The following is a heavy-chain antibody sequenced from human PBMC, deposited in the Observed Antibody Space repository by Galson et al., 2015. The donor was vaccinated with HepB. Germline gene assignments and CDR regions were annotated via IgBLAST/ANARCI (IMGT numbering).Heavy chain of an antibody. Sequence: SVKVSCKASGGTFSSYAISWVRQAPGQGLEWMGGIIPIFGTANYAQKFQGRVTITADESPSTAYMELSSLRSEDTAVYYCAWGGRYCSSTSCFSDWYYYYGMDVWGQGTTVTVSS. J-gene: IGHJ6*02. V-gene: IGHV1-69*13. CDR3: AWGGRYCSSTSCFSDWYYYYGMDV. D-gene: IGHD2-2*01. CDR2: IIPIFGTA. CDR1: GGTFSSYA.